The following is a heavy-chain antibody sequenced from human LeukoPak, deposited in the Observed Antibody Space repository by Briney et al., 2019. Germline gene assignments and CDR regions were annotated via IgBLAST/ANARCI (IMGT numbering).Heavy chain of an antibody. CDR2: IYYSGST. J-gene: IGHJ4*02. V-gene: IGHV4-39*07. CDR3: ARTQIYYGSGSYFTYFDY. Sequence: SETLSLTCTVSGGSISSSSYYWGWIRQPPGKGLEWIGSIYYSGSTYYNPSLKSRVTISVDTSKNQFSLKLSSVTAADTAVYYCARTQIYYGSGSYFTYFDYWGQGTLVTVSS. D-gene: IGHD3-10*01. CDR1: GGSISSSSYY.